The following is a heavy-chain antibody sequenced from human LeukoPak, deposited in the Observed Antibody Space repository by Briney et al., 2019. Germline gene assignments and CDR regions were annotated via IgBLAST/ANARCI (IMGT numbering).Heavy chain of an antibody. CDR1: GFTVSSNY. V-gene: IGHV3-66*01. Sequence: GGSLRLSCAASGFTVSSNYMSWVRQAPGKGLERVSVIYSGGSTYYADSVKGRFTISRDNSKNTLYLQMNSLRAEDTAVYYCARRLSNYYDSSGYHLGDYWGQGTLVTVSS. J-gene: IGHJ4*02. CDR3: ARRLSNYYDSSGYHLGDY. CDR2: IYSGGST. D-gene: IGHD3-22*01.